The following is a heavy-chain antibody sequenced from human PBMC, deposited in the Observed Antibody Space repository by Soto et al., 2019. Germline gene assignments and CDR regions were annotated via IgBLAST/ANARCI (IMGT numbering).Heavy chain of an antibody. V-gene: IGHV4-30-4*01. D-gene: IGHD3-3*01. CDR3: ARWYYDFWSGYLTNWFDP. Sequence: QVQLQESGPGLVKPSQTLSLTCTVSGGSISSGDYYWSWIRQPPGKGLEWIGYIYYSGSTYYNPSLKSRVTISVDTSKKQFSLKLSSVTAADTAVYYCARWYYDFWSGYLTNWFDPWGQGTLVTVSS. J-gene: IGHJ5*02. CDR1: GGSISSGDYY. CDR2: IYYSGST.